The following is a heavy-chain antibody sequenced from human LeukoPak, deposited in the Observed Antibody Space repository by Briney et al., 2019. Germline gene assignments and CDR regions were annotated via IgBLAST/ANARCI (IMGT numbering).Heavy chain of an antibody. J-gene: IGHJ4*02. CDR3: ARETYYYESSGYYYGNY. CDR2: IYSGGST. V-gene: IGHV3-53*01. D-gene: IGHD3-22*01. Sequence: PGGSLRLSCAASGFTVSSNYMSWVRPAPEKGLEWVSVIYSGGSTYYADSAKGRFTISRDNPKNTLYLQMNSLRAAATPVYYCARETYYYESSGYYYGNYWGQGTLVTVSS. CDR1: GFTVSSNY.